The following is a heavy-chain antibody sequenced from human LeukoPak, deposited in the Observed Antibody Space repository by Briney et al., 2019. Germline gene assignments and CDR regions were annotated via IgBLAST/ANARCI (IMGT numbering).Heavy chain of an antibody. CDR3: ARESMVRGVTDYYYYMDV. J-gene: IGHJ6*03. V-gene: IGHV3-23*01. CDR1: GFTFSTYG. CDR2: ITGDATST. Sequence: PGGSLRLSCAASGFTFSTYGMHWVRQAPGKGLEWVSGITGDATSTYYSDSVKGRFTISRDNSKNTLYLQMNSLRAEDAAVYYCARESMVRGVTDYYYYMDVWGKGTTVTISS. D-gene: IGHD3-10*01.